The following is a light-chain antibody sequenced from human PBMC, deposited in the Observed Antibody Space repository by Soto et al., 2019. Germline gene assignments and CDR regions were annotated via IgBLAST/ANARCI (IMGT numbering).Light chain of an antibody. CDR3: CSYAGSSTLEV. J-gene: IGLJ1*01. CDR1: SRDFGSYNL. V-gene: IGLV2-23*02. Sequence: QSVLTQPASVSGSPGQSITISCTGTSRDFGSYNLVSWYQQRPGKAPKLMIYEVSKRPSGVSNRFSGSKSGNTASLTISGLQAEDEADYYCCSYAGSSTLEVFGTGTKVTVL. CDR2: EVS.